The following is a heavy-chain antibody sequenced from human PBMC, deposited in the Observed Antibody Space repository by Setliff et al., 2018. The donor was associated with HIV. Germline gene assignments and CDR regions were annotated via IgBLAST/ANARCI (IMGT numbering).Heavy chain of an antibody. J-gene: IGHJ3*02. V-gene: IGHV4-4*08. D-gene: IGHD2-2*01. CDR3: ARSWYQLLLGAFDI. Sequence: LSLTCTVSGGSISSYYWSWIRQPPGKGLEWIGYIYTSGSTNYNPSLKSRVTIPVDTSKNQFSLKLSSVTAADTAVYYCARSWYQLLLGAFDIWGQGTMVT. CDR1: GGSISSYY. CDR2: IYTSGST.